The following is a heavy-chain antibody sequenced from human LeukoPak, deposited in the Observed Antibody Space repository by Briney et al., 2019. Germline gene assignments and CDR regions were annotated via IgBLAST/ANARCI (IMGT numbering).Heavy chain of an antibody. CDR2: IHISGST. D-gene: IGHD6-19*01. V-gene: IGHV4-4*07. J-gene: IGHJ4*02. CDR1: GGSISSYY. Sequence: SETLSLTCTVSGGSISSYYWSWIRQPAGKGLEWIGRIHISGSTNYNPSLKSRVTMSVDASKNQFSLKLNSVIAADTAVYYCARDEGGSGWYYFDYWGQGALVTVSS. CDR3: ARDEGGSGWYYFDY.